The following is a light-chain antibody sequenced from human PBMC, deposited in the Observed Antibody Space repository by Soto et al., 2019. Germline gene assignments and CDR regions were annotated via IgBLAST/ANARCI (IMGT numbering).Light chain of an antibody. CDR1: QSVSNY. CDR3: QQRSNWPGLT. CDR2: DAS. J-gene: IGKJ4*01. Sequence: EIVLTQSPATLSLSPGERATLSCRASQSVSNYLAWYQQKPGLAPRLLIYDASNRATGIPARFSGSGSGTDFTLTISSLEPEDVAVYYCQQRSNWPGLTFGGGTKVEIK. V-gene: IGKV3-11*01.